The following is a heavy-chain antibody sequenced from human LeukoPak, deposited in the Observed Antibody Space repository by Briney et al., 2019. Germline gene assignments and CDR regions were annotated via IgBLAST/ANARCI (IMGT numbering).Heavy chain of an antibody. CDR2: ISYDGSNK. D-gene: IGHD2-2*01. V-gene: IGHV3-30*12. Sequence: PGGSLRLSCAASGFTFSSYGMHWVRQAPGKGLEWVAVISYDGSNKYYADSVKGRFTISRDNSKNTLYLQMNSLRAEDTAVYYCAKDREIVVVPAAPNWFDPWGQGTLVTVSS. CDR1: GFTFSSYG. J-gene: IGHJ5*02. CDR3: AKDREIVVVPAAPNWFDP.